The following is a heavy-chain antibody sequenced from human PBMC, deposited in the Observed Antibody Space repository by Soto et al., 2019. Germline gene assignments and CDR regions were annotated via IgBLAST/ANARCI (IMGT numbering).Heavy chain of an antibody. CDR2: INQDGSDQ. D-gene: IGHD2-8*01. CDR1: GFIFSSHW. CDR3: ATSMRHTLNP. V-gene: IGHV3-7*01. J-gene: IGHJ5*02. Sequence: EVQVVESGGGLVQPGGSLRLSCAASGFIFSSHWMTWVRQVPGKGLEWVANINQDGSDQYYVDSVKGRFTISRDNAKNSLCLHMNSLRVEDTAVYYCATSMRHTLNPWGQGTLVTVSS.